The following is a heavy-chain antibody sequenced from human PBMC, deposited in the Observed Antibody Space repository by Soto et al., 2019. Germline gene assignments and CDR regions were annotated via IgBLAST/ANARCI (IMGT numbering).Heavy chain of an antibody. Sequence: QVQLVESGGGVVQPGRSLRLSCAASGFTFSSYSMHWVRQAPGKGLEWVAVISYDGSNKYYADSVKGRFTISRDNSKNTLYLQMNSLRAEDTAVYYCAKDPGYSSSWYGYYFDYWGQGTLVTVSS. V-gene: IGHV3-30*18. J-gene: IGHJ4*02. D-gene: IGHD6-13*01. CDR2: ISYDGSNK. CDR1: GFTFSSYS. CDR3: AKDPGYSSSWYGYYFDY.